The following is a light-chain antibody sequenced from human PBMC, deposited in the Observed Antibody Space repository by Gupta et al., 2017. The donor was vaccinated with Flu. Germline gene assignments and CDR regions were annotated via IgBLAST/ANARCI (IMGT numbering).Light chain of an antibody. CDR3: GTWDSSLSANWV. CDR2: DNN. Sequence: QSVLTQPPSVSAAPGQKFTISCSGSSSNIGSNYVSWYQQLPGTAPKLLIYDNNKRPSGIPDRFSGSKSGTSATLGITGLQTVDEADYYCGTWDSSLSANWVFGGGTKLNVL. V-gene: IGLV1-51*02. J-gene: IGLJ3*02. CDR1: SSNIGSNY.